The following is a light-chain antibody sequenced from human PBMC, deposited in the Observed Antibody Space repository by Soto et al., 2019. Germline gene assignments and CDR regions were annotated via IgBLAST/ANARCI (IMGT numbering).Light chain of an antibody. J-gene: IGLJ1*01. V-gene: IGLV2-14*01. CDR1: SSDVGGYNY. CDR2: DVS. CDR3: SSYTSSSTRRV. Sequence: QSVLTQPASVSGSPGQSTTISCTGTSSDVGGYNYVSWYQQHPGKAPKLMIYDVSNRPSGVSNRFSGSKSGNTASLTISGLQAEDDSDYYCSSYTSSSTRRVFRTGTKVTVL.